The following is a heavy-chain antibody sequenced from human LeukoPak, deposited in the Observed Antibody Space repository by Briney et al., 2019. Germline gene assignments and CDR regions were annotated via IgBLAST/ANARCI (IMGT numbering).Heavy chain of an antibody. CDR2: ISTTSTYI. J-gene: IGHJ4*02. CDR3: ARAGTCSSTSCDGGIEY. D-gene: IGHD2-2*01. CDR1: GFAFSSYN. V-gene: IGHV3-21*06. Sequence: PGGSLRLSCAASGFAFSSYNMKWVRQAPRKGLEWVSFISTTSTYIYYADSVKGRFTVSRDSSKNLLYLQMDSLRVEDTAVYYCARAGTCSSTSCDGGIEYWGQGTLVTVSS.